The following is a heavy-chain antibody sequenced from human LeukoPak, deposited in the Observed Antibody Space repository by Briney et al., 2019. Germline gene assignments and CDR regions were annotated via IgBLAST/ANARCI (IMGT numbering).Heavy chain of an antibody. J-gene: IGHJ4*02. CDR1: GYTFTGYY. V-gene: IGHV1-2*02. D-gene: IGHD1-14*01. Sequence: ASVKVSCKASGYTFTGYYMHWVRQAPGQGLEWMGWINPNSGGTNYAQKLQGRVAMTTDTSTSTAYMELRSLRSDDTAVYYCARDLGRSQPPWDFDYWGQGTLVTVFS. CDR2: INPNSGGT. CDR3: ARDLGRSQPPWDFDY.